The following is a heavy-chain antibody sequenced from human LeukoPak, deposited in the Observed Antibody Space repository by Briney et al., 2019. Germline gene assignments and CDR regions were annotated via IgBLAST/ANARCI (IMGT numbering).Heavy chain of an antibody. D-gene: IGHD1-26*01. J-gene: IGHJ4*02. CDR2: ISVFNGNT. CDR1: GYTISNYA. Sequence: GASVKVSCKASGYTISNYAFTWVRQAPGQGLEWMGWISVFNGNTKYAQKLQGRVTMTTDTSTSTACMELRSLTSDDTAVYYCARDRIGGTYYDYWGQGTLVTVSS. CDR3: ARDRIGGTYYDY. V-gene: IGHV1-18*01.